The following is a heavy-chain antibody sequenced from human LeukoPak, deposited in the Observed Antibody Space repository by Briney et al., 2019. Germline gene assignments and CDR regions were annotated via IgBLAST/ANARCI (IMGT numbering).Heavy chain of an antibody. V-gene: IGHV4-4*07. Sequence: TSETLSLTCTVSGGSISSYYWSWNRQPAGRGLEWIGRIYTSGSTNYNPSLKSRVTMSVDTSKNQFSLKLSSVTAADTAVYYCARVPPQYYDFWSGYLDYYYYMDVWGKGTTVTVSS. CDR1: GGSISSYY. CDR2: IYTSGST. CDR3: ARVPPQYYDFWSGYLDYYYYMDV. D-gene: IGHD3-3*01. J-gene: IGHJ6*03.